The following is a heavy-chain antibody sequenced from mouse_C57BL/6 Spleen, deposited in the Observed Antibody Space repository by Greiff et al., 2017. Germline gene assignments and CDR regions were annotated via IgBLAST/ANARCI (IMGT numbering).Heavy chain of an antibody. V-gene: IGHV3-6*01. CDR2: ISYDGSN. J-gene: IGHJ3*01. D-gene: IGHD2-1*01. Sequence: VQLQQSGPGLVKPSQSLSLTCSVTGYSITSGYYWNWIRQFPGNKLEWMGYISYDGSNNYNPSLKNRISITRDTSKNQFFLKLNSVTTEDTATYYCAREPYGNFWFAYWGQGTLVTVSA. CDR1: GYSITSGYY. CDR3: AREPYGNFWFAY.